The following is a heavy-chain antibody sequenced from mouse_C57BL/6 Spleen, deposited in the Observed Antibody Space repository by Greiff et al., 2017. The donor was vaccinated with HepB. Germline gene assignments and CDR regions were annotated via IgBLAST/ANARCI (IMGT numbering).Heavy chain of an antibody. D-gene: IGHD2-3*01. CDR2: INPNNGGT. CDR1: GYTFTDYY. Sequence: EVQLQQSGPELVKPGASVKISCKASGYTFTDYYMNWVKQSHGKSLEWIGDINPNNGGTSYNQKFKGKATLTVDKSSSTAYMELRSLTSEDSAVYYCARIASYDYWYFDVWGTGTTVTVSS. J-gene: IGHJ1*03. CDR3: ARIASYDYWYFDV. V-gene: IGHV1-26*01.